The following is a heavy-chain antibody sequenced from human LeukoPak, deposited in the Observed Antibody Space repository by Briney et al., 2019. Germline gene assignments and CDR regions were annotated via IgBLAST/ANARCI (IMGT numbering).Heavy chain of an antibody. V-gene: IGHV1-2*02. J-gene: IGHJ2*01. D-gene: IGHD2-21*02. Sequence: ASVKVSCKASGYTFTGYYMHWVRQAPGQGLEWMGWINPNSGGTNYAQKFQGRVTMTRDTSISTAYMELSRLRSDDTAVYYCARAQYCGGDCWYLDLWGRGTLVTVSS. CDR2: INPNSGGT. CDR1: GYTFTGYY. CDR3: ARAQYCGGDCWYLDL.